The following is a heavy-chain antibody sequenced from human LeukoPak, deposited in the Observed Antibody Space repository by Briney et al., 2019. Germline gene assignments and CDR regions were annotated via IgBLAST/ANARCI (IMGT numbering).Heavy chain of an antibody. CDR3: ARDPATVTSCFDC. D-gene: IGHD4-17*01. CDR1: GFSFSSYG. J-gene: IGHJ4*02. CDR2: IWYDGSKT. Sequence: GSLRLSCAASGFSFSSYGMHWVRQAPGKGLEWVAVIWYDGSKTYYVDSVKGRFSISRDNSKNTLYLQMSSLKVEDTAIYYCARDPATVTSCFDCWGQGTLVTVSS. V-gene: IGHV3-33*08.